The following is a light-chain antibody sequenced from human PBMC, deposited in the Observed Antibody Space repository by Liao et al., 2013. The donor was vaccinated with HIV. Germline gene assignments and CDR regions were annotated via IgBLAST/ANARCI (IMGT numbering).Light chain of an antibody. Sequence: SYELTQSPSVSVSPGQTASITCSGDKLGDKYACWYQQKPGQSPVLVIYQDSKRPSGIPERFSGSNSGNTATLTIRGTQALDEADYYCQAWDSRTAAVFGSGTKVTVL. V-gene: IGLV3-1*01. CDR1: KLGDKY. CDR3: QAWDSRTAAV. J-gene: IGLJ1*01. CDR2: QDS.